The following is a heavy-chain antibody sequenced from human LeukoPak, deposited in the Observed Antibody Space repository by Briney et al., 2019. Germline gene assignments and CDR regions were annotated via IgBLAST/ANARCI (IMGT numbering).Heavy chain of an antibody. J-gene: IGHJ3*01. D-gene: IGHD2-8*01. V-gene: IGHV3-74*01. CDR2: LNGDGTNI. CDR1: GFTFSNYW. CDR3: ARSQSGVFDV. Sequence: GGSLRLSCVASGFTFSNYWMQWVRQVPGKGLVWVSRLNGDGTNIIYADSVKGRFTISRDKAENTLYLQMNSLRAEDTALYYCARSQSGVFDVWGQGTMVTVSS.